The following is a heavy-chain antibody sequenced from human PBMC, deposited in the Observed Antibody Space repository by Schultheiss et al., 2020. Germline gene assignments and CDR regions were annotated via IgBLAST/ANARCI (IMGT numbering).Heavy chain of an antibody. CDR3: ARVRGAYYYYYGMDV. D-gene: IGHD1-26*01. Sequence: GGSLRLSCAASGFTFSSYAMHWVRQAPGKGLEYVSAISSNGGSTYYANSVKGRFTISRDNSKNTLYLQMGSLRAEDMAVYYCARVRGAYYYYYGMDVWGQGTTVTVSS. CDR1: GFTFSSYA. J-gene: IGHJ6*02. V-gene: IGHV3-64*01. CDR2: ISSNGGST.